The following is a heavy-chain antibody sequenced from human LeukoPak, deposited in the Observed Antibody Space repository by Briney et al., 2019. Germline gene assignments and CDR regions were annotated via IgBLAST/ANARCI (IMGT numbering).Heavy chain of an antibody. CDR3: ARDRGTWNDDGFDY. V-gene: IGHV4-39*07. CDR1: GDSISSRSYY. Sequence: SETLSLTCTVSGDSISSRSYYWGWIRQPPGKGLEWIGRIYISGSTNYNPSLKSRVTMSVDTSKNQFSLKLSSVTAADTAVYYCARDRGTWNDDGFDYWGQGTLVTVSS. CDR2: IYISGST. J-gene: IGHJ4*02. D-gene: IGHD1-1*01.